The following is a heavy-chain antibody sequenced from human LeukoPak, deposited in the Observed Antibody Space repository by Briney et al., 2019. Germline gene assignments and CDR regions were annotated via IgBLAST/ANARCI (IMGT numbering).Heavy chain of an antibody. CDR1: GGSISSSSYY. V-gene: IGHV4-61*05. CDR2: IYYSGST. Sequence: PSETLSLTCTVSGGSISSSSYYWGWLRQPPGKGLEWVGYIYYSGSTNYNPSLKSRVTISVDTSKNQFSLKLRSVTAADTAVYYCARVGGWYSSGLGIRFDPWGQGTLVTVSS. J-gene: IGHJ5*02. D-gene: IGHD6-19*01. CDR3: ARVGGWYSSGLGIRFDP.